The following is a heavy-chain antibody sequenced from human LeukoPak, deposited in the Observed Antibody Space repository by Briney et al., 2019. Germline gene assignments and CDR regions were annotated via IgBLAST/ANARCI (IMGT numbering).Heavy chain of an antibody. CDR1: VFTFTSSA. CDR2: IVVGSGNT. Sequence: SVTVSCTASVFTFTSSAMQWVRQARGQRLEWIGWIVVGSGNTNYAQKFQERVTITRDMSTSTAYMELSSLRSEDTAVYYCAAESYYYGGNSSLLGYWGQGTLVTVSS. CDR3: AAESYYYGGNSSLLGY. D-gene: IGHD4-23*01. J-gene: IGHJ4*02. V-gene: IGHV1-58*02.